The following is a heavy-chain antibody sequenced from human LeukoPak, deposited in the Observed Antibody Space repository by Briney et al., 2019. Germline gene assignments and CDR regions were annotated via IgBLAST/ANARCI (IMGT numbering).Heavy chain of an antibody. Sequence: PETLSLTCAVYGGSFSGYYWSWIRQPPGKGLEWVGEINHSGSTNYNPSLRSRVTISVDTSKNQFSLKLSSVTAADTAVYYCARHRKYQLNERASDDDWFDPWGQGTLVTVSS. V-gene: IGHV4-34*01. CDR2: INHSGST. D-gene: IGHD2-2*01. CDR1: GGSFSGYY. J-gene: IGHJ5*02. CDR3: ARHRKYQLNERASDDDWFDP.